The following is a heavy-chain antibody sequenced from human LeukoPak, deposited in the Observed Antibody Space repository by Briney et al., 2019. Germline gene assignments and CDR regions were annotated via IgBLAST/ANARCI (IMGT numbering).Heavy chain of an antibody. J-gene: IGHJ3*02. Sequence: PGGSLRLSCAASGFXVSSNYISWVRQAPGKGLEWVSDIYSGGSTYYADSVKGRFTISRDNSKNTLYLQMNSLRAEDTAVYYCARDCKMDTAMVKENAFDIWGQGTMVTVSS. V-gene: IGHV3-53*01. CDR1: GFXVSSNY. CDR2: IYSGGST. CDR3: ARDCKMDTAMVKENAFDI. D-gene: IGHD5-18*01.